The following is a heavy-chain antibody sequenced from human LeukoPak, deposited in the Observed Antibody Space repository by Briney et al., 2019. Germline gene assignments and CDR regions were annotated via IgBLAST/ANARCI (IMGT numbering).Heavy chain of an antibody. J-gene: IGHJ1*01. D-gene: IGHD3-22*01. Sequence: KSSETLSLTCTVSGGSISSSSYYWGWIRQPPGKGLEWIGSIYYSGSTYYNPSLKSRVTISVDTSKNQFSLKLSSVTAADTAVYYCARGDVVTPFQHWGQGTLVTVSS. CDR2: IYYSGST. V-gene: IGHV4-39*07. CDR1: GGSISSSSYY. CDR3: ARGDVVTPFQH.